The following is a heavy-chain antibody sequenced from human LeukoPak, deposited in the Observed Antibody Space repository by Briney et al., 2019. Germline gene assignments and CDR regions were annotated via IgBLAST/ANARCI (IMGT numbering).Heavy chain of an antibody. D-gene: IGHD1-26*01. V-gene: IGHV3-21*01. CDR1: GFTFSDYY. CDR3: ARVSSWELLGGDAFDI. Sequence: GGSLRLSCTGSGFTFSDYYMSWVRQAPGKGLEWVSSISSSSSYIYYADSVKGRFTISRDNAKNPLYPQMNSLRAEDTAVYYCARVSSWELLGGDAFDIWGQGTMVTVSS. CDR2: ISSSSSYI. J-gene: IGHJ3*02.